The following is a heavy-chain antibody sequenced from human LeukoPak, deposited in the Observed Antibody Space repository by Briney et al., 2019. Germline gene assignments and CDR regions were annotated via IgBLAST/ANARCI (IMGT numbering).Heavy chain of an antibody. CDR2: IFPGDSDT. Sequence: GESLKISCKGSGYSFTSYWIGWVRQKPGKGLEWMGIIFPGDSDTRYSPSFQGQVTISADKSISTAYLQWGSLKASDTAMYYCARRLTYDSRAYYCLDYWGQGTLVTVSS. V-gene: IGHV5-51*01. CDR3: ARRLTYDSRAYYCLDY. CDR1: GYSFTSYW. J-gene: IGHJ4*02. D-gene: IGHD3-22*01.